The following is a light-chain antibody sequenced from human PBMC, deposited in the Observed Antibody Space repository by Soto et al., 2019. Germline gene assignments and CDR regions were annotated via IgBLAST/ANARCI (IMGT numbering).Light chain of an antibody. CDR2: DTS. Sequence: EIVLTQSPATLSLSPGERATLCLRASETIRGLLAWYQQRPGQPPRLLIYDTSNRATGIPASFTGSGSGTDFTLTISRLEPEDFAVYYCQQCSNWPPTFGQGTRLEIK. CDR1: ETIRGL. CDR3: QQCSNWPPT. J-gene: IGKJ5*01. V-gene: IGKV3-11*01.